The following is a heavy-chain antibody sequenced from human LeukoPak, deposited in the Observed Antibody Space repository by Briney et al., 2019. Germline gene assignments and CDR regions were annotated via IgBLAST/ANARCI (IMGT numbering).Heavy chain of an antibody. CDR1: GFTFSSYS. V-gene: IGHV3-48*04. Sequence: TGGSLRLSCAASGFTFSSYSMTWVRQAPGKGLECVSYINPSGGTIHYADSVKGRFTISRDNAKNSLFLQMSSLRAEDTAVYYCARGPAGYYMDVWGKGTTVTVSS. CDR2: INPSGGTI. CDR3: ARGPAGYYMDV. J-gene: IGHJ6*03.